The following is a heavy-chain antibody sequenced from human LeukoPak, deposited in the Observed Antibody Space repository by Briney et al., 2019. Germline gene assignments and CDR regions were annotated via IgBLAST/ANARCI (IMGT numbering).Heavy chain of an antibody. CDR1: GFTFSSYA. J-gene: IGHJ4*02. Sequence: PGGSLRLSCAASGFTFSSYAMSWVRQAPGKGLEWVSGISGSGGSTYYADSVEGRFTISRDNSKNTLYLQMNSLRAEDTAVYYCANVWRGSGSYYKEDYWGQGTLVTVSS. CDR3: ANVWRGSGSYYKEDY. V-gene: IGHV3-23*01. D-gene: IGHD3-10*01. CDR2: ISGSGGST.